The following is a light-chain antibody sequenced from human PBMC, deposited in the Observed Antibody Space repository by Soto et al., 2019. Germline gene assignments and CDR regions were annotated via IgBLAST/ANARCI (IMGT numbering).Light chain of an antibody. Sequence: QSALTQPASVSGSPGQSITISCTGTSSDVGRYNLVSWYQQHPGKAPKLMIYEGSKRPSGVSYRFAGSKSGNTASLTICGLQAEDEADYYCCSYAGSSTFVVFGGGTKLTVL. J-gene: IGLJ2*01. CDR1: SSDVGRYNL. CDR3: CSYAGSSTFVV. V-gene: IGLV2-23*03. CDR2: EGS.